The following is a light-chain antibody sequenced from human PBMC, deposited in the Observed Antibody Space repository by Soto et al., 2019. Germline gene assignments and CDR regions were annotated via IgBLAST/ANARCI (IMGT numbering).Light chain of an antibody. Sequence: IVLTQAPGTRSLSPGEKATLSCRVSQSVTSSYLAWYQQKPGQAPRLLIYDASNRATGIPPRFSGSGSGTDFTLTISSLEPEDFAVYYCQQRSDWPWTFGQGTKVDIK. V-gene: IGKV3D-20*02. CDR3: QQRSDWPWT. CDR1: QSVTSSY. J-gene: IGKJ1*01. CDR2: DAS.